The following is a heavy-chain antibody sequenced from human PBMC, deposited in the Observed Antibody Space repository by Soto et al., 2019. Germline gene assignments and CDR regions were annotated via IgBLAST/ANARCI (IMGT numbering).Heavy chain of an antibody. CDR2: ISAYNGNT. CDR1: GYTFTSYG. CDR3: ARATEGYGDYDLGWAFDI. V-gene: IGHV1-18*01. J-gene: IGHJ3*02. D-gene: IGHD4-17*01. Sequence: ASVKVSCKASGYTFTSYGISWVRQAPGQGLEWMGWISAYNGNTNYAQKLQGRVTMTTDTSTSTAYMELRSLRSDDTAVYYCARATEGYGDYDLGWAFDIWGQGTMVTVSS.